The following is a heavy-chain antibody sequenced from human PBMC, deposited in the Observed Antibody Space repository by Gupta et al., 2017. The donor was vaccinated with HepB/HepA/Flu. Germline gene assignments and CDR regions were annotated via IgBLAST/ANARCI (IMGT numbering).Heavy chain of an antibody. Sequence: QVQLVQSGAEVQKPGSSVKVSCKASGGTFSRYPISWVRQAPGQGLEWMVRIIPILGKPDYAQKFQGRVTITADKFTSTAYMELSSLRSDDTAIYYCARYPHVDRTSDHWGQGTLVTVSS. CDR2: IIPILGKP. D-gene: IGHD5-12*01. CDR1: GGTFSRYP. V-gene: IGHV1-69*04. CDR3: ARYPHVDRTSDH. J-gene: IGHJ4*02.